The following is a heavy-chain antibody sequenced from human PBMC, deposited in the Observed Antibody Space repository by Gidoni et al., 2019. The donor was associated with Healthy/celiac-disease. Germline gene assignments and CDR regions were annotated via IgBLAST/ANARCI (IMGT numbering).Heavy chain of an antibody. CDR3: ANANDYGGRNLGAFDI. CDR2: ISGSGGST. CDR1: GFPFSRYA. D-gene: IGHD4-17*01. V-gene: IGHV3-23*01. Sequence: EVQLLESGGGLVQPGGSLSLSCAASGFPFSRYAISWVRQAPGKGLEWVSAISGSGGSTYYADSVKGRFTISRDNSKNTLYLQMNSLRAEDTAVYYCANANDYGGRNLGAFDIWGQGTMVTVSS. J-gene: IGHJ3*02.